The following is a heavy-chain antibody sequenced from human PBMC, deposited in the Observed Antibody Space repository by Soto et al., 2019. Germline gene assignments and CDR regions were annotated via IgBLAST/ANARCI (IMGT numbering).Heavy chain of an antibody. V-gene: IGHV3-23*01. CDR3: ARTGLYWGFGP. D-gene: IGHD2-8*02. CDR2: ISGSGGST. J-gene: IGHJ5*02. Sequence: EVQLLESGGGLVQPGGSLRLSCAASGFTFSSYAMSWVRQAPGKGLEWVSAISGSGGSTYYADSVKGRFTIYRDNSKNALHLQMNSLRGEATGVYDCARTGLYWGFGPWGQGPLVT. CDR1: GFTFSSYA.